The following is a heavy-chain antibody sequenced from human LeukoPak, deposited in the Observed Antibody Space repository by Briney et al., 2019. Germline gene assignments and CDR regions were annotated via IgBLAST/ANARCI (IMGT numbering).Heavy chain of an antibody. Sequence: SETLSLTCTVSGGSISSSSYYWGWIRQPPGKGLEWIASIYYSGSTYYNPSLKSRVTISVDTSKNQFSLKLSAGTAADTAVYYCARLGTYYYDSSGYYDYWGQGTLVTVSS. J-gene: IGHJ4*02. CDR2: IYYSGST. D-gene: IGHD3-22*01. CDR3: ARLGTYYYDSSGYYDY. V-gene: IGHV4-39*01. CDR1: GGSISSSSYY.